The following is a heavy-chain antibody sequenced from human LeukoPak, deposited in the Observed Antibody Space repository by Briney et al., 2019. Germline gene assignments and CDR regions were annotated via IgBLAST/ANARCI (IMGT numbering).Heavy chain of an antibody. D-gene: IGHD5-24*01. J-gene: IGHJ4*02. CDR3: ARERRDGYKVYFDY. CDR1: GYSISGGYY. CDR2: IYHSGST. Sequence: SETLSLTCTVSGYSISGGYYWGWIRQPPGKGLEWIGSIYHSGSTYYNPSLKSRVTISVDTSKNQFSLRLSSVTAADTAVYYCARERRDGYKVYFDYWGQGTLVTVSS. V-gene: IGHV4-38-2*02.